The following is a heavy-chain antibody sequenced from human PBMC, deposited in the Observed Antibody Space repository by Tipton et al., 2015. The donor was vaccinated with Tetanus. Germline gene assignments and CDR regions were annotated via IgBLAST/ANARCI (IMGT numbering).Heavy chain of an antibody. J-gene: IGHJ4*02. Sequence: TLSLTCSVSGGSLSGYYWSWIRQPPGKGLEWIGYIYHTGSTNYDPSLKSRITMSLDTSKNQFSLKVTSLTPADTAVYYCARASAARRFGADYWGPGTLVTVSS. D-gene: IGHD6-6*01. V-gene: IGHV4-59*01. CDR3: ARASAARRFGADY. CDR2: IYHTGST. CDR1: GGSLSGYY.